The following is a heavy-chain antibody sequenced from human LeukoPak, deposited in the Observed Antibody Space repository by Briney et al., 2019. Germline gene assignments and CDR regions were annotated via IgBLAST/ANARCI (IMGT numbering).Heavy chain of an antibody. J-gene: IGHJ4*02. D-gene: IGHD3-22*01. CDR3: ARDTTNVYYYDTSGYDH. Sequence: SQTLSLTCTVSGGSVSSGSYYWSWIRQPPGKGLEWIGYIYYSGSTKYNPSLKSRVTISVDTSKNQFSLKLSSVTAADTAVYYCARDTTNVYYYDTSGYDHWGQGTLVTVSS. CDR1: GGSVSSGSYY. V-gene: IGHV4-61*01. CDR2: IYYSGST.